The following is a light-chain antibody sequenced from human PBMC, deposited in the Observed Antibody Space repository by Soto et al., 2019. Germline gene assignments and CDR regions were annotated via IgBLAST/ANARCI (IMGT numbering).Light chain of an antibody. V-gene: IGKV1-5*01. Sequence: DIQMTQSPSTLSASVGDRVTITCRASQSISSWLAWYQQKPGKAPKRLIYDSSSLETGVPSRFSGSGSGTEFTLTISSLQPDDFATYYFQQYNSYRFTFGPGTKVDIK. CDR2: DSS. J-gene: IGKJ3*01. CDR3: QQYNSYRFT. CDR1: QSISSW.